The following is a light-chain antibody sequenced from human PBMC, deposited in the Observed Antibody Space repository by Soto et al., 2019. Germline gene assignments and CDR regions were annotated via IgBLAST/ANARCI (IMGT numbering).Light chain of an antibody. Sequence: EIVLTQSPGTLSLSPGERVTLSCMASQSVRSNYLAWYQQKPGQAPRLLIKGASSRAAGIPDRFSGSASGTDFTLTISRLEPEDSAVYYCQQYGSSPPLTFGGGTKVEIK. V-gene: IGKV3-20*01. CDR3: QQYGSSPPLT. CDR2: GAS. CDR1: QSVRSNY. J-gene: IGKJ4*01.